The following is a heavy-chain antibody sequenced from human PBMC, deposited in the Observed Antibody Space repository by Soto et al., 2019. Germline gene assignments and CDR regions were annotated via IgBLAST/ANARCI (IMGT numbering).Heavy chain of an antibody. CDR2: IYYSGST. J-gene: IGHJ4*02. V-gene: IGHV4-61*01. Sequence: QVQLQESGPGLVKPSETLSLTCTVSGGSVSSGSYYWSWIRQPPGKGLEWIGYIYYSGSTNYNPPPTRPXTXSXXTSKNQFSLKLSAVTAADTAVYYCARAGLGDGSDYWGQGTLVTVSS. D-gene: IGHD1-26*01. CDR3: ARAGLGDGSDY. CDR1: GGSVSSGSYY.